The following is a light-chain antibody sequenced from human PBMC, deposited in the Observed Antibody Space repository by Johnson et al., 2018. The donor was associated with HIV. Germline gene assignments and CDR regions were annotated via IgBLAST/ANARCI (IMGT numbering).Light chain of an antibody. J-gene: IGLJ1*01. V-gene: IGLV1-51*01. CDR3: GTWDSSLSAPLYV. CDR1: SSNIGNNY. Sequence: QSLLTQPPSVSAAPGQKVTISCSGSSSNIGNNYVSWYQQLPGTAPKLLIYDNNKRPSGIPDRFSGSKSGTSATLGITGLQTGDEADYYCGTWDSSLSAPLYVFGTGTKVTVL. CDR2: DNN.